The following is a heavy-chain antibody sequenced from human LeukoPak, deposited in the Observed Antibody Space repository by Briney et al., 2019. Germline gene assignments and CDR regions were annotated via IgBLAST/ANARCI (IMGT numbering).Heavy chain of an antibody. V-gene: IGHV4-38-2*02. CDR1: GYSISSGYY. CDR3: ARQGLTRRGDAFDI. Sequence: PSETLSLTCTVSGYSISSGYYWGWIRQPPGKGLEWIGSIYHSGSTYYNPSLKSRVTISVDTSKNQFSLKLSSVTAADTAVYYCARQGLTRRGDAFDIWGQGTMVTVSS. J-gene: IGHJ3*02. D-gene: IGHD2-21*01. CDR2: IYHSGST.